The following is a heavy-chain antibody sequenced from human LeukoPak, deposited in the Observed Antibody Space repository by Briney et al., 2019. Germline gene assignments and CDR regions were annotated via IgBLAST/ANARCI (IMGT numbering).Heavy chain of an antibody. D-gene: IGHD3-10*01. CDR3: ARYGRLDYGPGKGFDP. Sequence: ASVKVSCKASGYTFTSYYMHWVRQAPGQGLEWMGIINPSGGSTSYAQKFQGRVTMTRDTSTSTVYMELSGLRSEDTAVYYCARYGRLDYGPGKGFDPWGQGTLVTVSS. V-gene: IGHV1-46*01. CDR2: INPSGGST. J-gene: IGHJ5*02. CDR1: GYTFTSYY.